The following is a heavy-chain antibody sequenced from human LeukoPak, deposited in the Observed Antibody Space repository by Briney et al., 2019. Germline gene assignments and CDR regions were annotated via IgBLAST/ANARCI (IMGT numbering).Heavy chain of an antibody. J-gene: IGHJ6*02. CDR3: ARDRRIRGTYYYYGMDV. CDR1: GFTFSDYY. CDR2: ISSSSSYT. D-gene: IGHD3-16*01. Sequence: TGGSLRLSCAASGFTFSDYYMSWIRQAPGKGLEWVSYISSSSSYTNYADSVKGRFTISRDNAKNSLYLQMNSLRAEDTAVYYCARDRRIRGTYYYYGMDVWGHGTTVTVSS. V-gene: IGHV3-11*06.